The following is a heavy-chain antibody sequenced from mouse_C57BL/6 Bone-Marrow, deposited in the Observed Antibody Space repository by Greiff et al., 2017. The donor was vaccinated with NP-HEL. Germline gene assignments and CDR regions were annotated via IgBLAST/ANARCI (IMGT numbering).Heavy chain of an antibody. CDR3: ARHEEYYGSSYWYFDV. J-gene: IGHJ1*03. CDR1: GYTFTEYT. CDR2: FYPGSGSI. D-gene: IGHD1-1*01. V-gene: IGHV1-62-2*01. Sequence: VQLKESGAELVKPGASVKLSCKASGYTFTEYTIHWVKQRSGQGLEWIGWFYPGSGSIKYNEKFKDKATLTADKSSSTVYMELSRLTSEDSAVYFCARHEEYYGSSYWYFDVWGTGTTVTVSS.